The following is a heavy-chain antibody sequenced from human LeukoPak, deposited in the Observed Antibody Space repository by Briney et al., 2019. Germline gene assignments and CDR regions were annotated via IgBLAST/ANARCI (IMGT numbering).Heavy chain of an antibody. CDR1: GFTFSSYA. CDR3: ARDGNDYGDSNWFDP. Sequence: GGSLRLSCAASGFTFSSYAMSWVRQAPGKGLEWVSAISGSGGSTYYADSVKGRFTISRDNSKNTLYLQMNSLRAEDTAVYYCARDGNDYGDSNWFDPWGQGTLVTVSS. V-gene: IGHV3-23*01. CDR2: ISGSGGST. J-gene: IGHJ5*02. D-gene: IGHD4-17*01.